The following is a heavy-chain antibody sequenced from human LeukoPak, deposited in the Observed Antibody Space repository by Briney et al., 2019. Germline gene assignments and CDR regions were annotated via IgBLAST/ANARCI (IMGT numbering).Heavy chain of an antibody. CDR2: ISAYNGNT. Sequence: ASVKVSCKAAGYTFTSYGISWVRQAPGQGLEWMGWISAYNGNTNYAQKLQGRVTLTTDTSTSTAYMELRSLRSDDTAVYYCAVGENPGYYYYMDVWGKGTTVTVSS. V-gene: IGHV1-18*01. D-gene: IGHD3-10*01. CDR1: GYTFTSYG. CDR3: AVGENPGYYYYMDV. J-gene: IGHJ6*03.